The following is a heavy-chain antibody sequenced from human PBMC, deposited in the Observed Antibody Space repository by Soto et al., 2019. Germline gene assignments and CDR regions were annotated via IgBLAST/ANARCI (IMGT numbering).Heavy chain of an antibody. D-gene: IGHD3-3*01. J-gene: IGHJ6*02. Sequence: GGSLRLSCAASGFTVSSNYMSWVRQAPGKGLEWVSVIYSGGSTYYADSVKGRFTISRDNSKNTLYLQMNSLRAEDTAVYYCARGAQINFGVVILYGMDVWGQGTTVTVSS. CDR1: GFTVSSNY. V-gene: IGHV3-66*01. CDR3: ARGAQINFGVVILYGMDV. CDR2: IYSGGST.